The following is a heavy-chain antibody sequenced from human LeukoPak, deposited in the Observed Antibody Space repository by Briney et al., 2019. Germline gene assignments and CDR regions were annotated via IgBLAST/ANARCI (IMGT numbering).Heavy chain of an antibody. CDR1: GYTFTSFG. Sequence: ASVKVSCKASGYTFTSFGISWVRQAPGQGLEWMGWISAYNGNTNYAQRLQGRVTMTTDTSTSTAYMELRSLRSDDTAVYYCARDRDYGDYNTQDLFVYWGQGTLVTVSS. CDR2: ISAYNGNT. V-gene: IGHV1-18*01. CDR3: ARDRDYGDYNTQDLFVY. J-gene: IGHJ4*02. D-gene: IGHD4-17*01.